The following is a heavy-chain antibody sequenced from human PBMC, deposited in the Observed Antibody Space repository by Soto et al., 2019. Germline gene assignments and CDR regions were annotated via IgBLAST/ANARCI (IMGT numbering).Heavy chain of an antibody. CDR2: ISYDGNNK. Sequence: QVQLVESGGGVVQPGRSLRLSCAASGFTFSSYGMHWVRQAPGKGLEWVAVISYDGNNKYYADSVKGRFTISRDNSKNKLYLQMNSRRAEDTDVYYSAKDQGCSGGSCYPWYFDYWGQGTLVTVSS. CDR1: GFTFSSYG. CDR3: AKDQGCSGGSCYPWYFDY. D-gene: IGHD2-15*01. V-gene: IGHV3-30*18. J-gene: IGHJ4*02.